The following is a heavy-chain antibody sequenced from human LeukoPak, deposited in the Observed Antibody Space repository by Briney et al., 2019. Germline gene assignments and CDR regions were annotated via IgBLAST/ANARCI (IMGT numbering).Heavy chain of an antibody. V-gene: IGHV4-39*07. CDR1: GFDVSRNY. J-gene: IGHJ4*02. CDR3: ARDFGGSGFFGY. D-gene: IGHD3-10*01. CDR2: IYYSGST. Sequence: GSLRLTCAASGFDVSRNYMNWVRQPPGKGLEWIGSIYYSGSTYYNPSLKSRVTISVDTSKNQFSLKLSSVTAADTAVYYCARDFGGSGFFGYWGQGTLVTVSS.